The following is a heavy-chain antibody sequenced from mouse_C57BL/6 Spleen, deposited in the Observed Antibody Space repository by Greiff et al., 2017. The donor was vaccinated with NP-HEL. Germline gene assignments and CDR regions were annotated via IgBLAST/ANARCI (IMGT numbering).Heavy chain of an antibody. V-gene: IGHV1-15*01. CDR2: IDPETGGT. Sequence: VQLQQSGAELVRPGASVTLSCKASGYTFTDYEMHWVKQTPVHGLEWIGAIDPETGGTAYNQKFKGKAILTVDNSSSTAYMELRSLTSEDSAVYYSTRAEVDYWGQATSVAVTS. J-gene: IGHJ4*01. CDR1: GYTFTDYE. CDR3: TRAEVDY.